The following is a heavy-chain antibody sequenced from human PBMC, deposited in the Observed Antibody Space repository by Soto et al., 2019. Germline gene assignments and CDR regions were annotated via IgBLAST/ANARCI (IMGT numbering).Heavy chain of an antibody. Sequence: QVQLVESGGGVVQPGRSLRLSCAASVFTFSSHAMHWVRQAPGKGLEWVALISYDGSNKYYADSVKGRFTISRDNSKNTLYLQMNSLRAEDTALYYCARDWINSVHDWGDFSDNWGQGTLVTVSS. J-gene: IGHJ4*02. D-gene: IGHD5-12*01. CDR2: ISYDGSNK. CDR3: ARDWINSVHDWGDFSDN. V-gene: IGHV3-30-3*01. CDR1: VFTFSSHA.